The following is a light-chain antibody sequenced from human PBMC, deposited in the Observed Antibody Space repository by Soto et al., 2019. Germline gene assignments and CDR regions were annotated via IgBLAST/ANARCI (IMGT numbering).Light chain of an antibody. CDR3: QQYNNWPRIT. J-gene: IGKJ5*01. CDR1: QSVSTK. CDR2: DAS. V-gene: IGKV3-15*01. Sequence: EIVLTQSQGTLSLSPVERGTLXRRASQSVSTKSAWYQQKPGQAPRILIYDASTRATGIPDRFSGSGSGTEFTLTISSLQSEDFAVYYCQQYNNWPRITFGQGTRLEI.